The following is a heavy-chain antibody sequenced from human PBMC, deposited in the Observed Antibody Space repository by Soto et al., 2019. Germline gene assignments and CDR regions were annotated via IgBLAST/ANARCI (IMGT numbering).Heavy chain of an antibody. CDR1: GYSFINYG. D-gene: IGHD6-19*01. Sequence: QGHLVQSGVEVKEPGASVRVSCKASGYSFINYGIGWVRQAPGQGLEWMGWITVNSGNTNYPQKFQGRVTMTTDTSRSTACMEWRSLTSDDTAVYYCGRGLGGGWYYFDYWGPGTLVTVSS. J-gene: IGHJ4*02. V-gene: IGHV1-18*04. CDR3: GRGLGGGWYYFDY. CDR2: ITVNSGNT.